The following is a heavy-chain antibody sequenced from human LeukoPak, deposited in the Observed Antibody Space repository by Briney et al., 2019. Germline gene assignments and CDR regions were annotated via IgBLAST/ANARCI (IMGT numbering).Heavy chain of an antibody. J-gene: IGHJ4*02. CDR3: ARAVITFGAAVARGFDC. D-gene: IGHD3-16*01. CDR2: IYYSGTT. V-gene: IGHV4-59*01. CDR1: GASISSSY. Sequence: PSETLSLTCTVSGASISSSYWSWIRQPPGKGLEWIGYIYYSGTTKYNPSLKSRVTISVDTSKNQFSLNLHSVTAADTAVYYCARAVITFGAAVARGFDCWGQGTLVTDSS.